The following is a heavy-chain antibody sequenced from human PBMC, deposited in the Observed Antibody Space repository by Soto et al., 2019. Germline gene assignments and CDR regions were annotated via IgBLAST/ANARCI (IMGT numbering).Heavy chain of an antibody. CDR2: ISGNGGST. V-gene: IGHV3-23*01. J-gene: IGHJ4*02. CDR3: AMVRTFGPTLDRFDS. D-gene: IGHD2-21*01. Sequence: GGSLRLSCGASGFTFSVYAMTWVRQAPGKGLEWVSAISGNGGSTYYADSVKGRFTISRDNSKSTLHLQMNSLRVEDTAVYYCAMVRTFGPTLDRFDSSGQRYLVAVYS. CDR1: GFTFSVYA.